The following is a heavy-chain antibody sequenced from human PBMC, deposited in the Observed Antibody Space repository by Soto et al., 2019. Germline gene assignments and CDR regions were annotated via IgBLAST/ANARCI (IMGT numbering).Heavy chain of an antibody. CDR1: GGSISSGVYY. J-gene: IGHJ5*02. CDR3: ARDRFRPHSGYGQA. D-gene: IGHD5-12*01. CDR2: IYYSGST. V-gene: IGHV4-31*03. Sequence: SETLSLTCTVSGGSISSGVYYWIWIRQHPGKVLDWIGYIYYSGSTYYNPSLKSRVTISVDTSKNQFSLKLSTVTAADTAVYYCARDRFRPHSGYGQAWGQGPLVTVSS.